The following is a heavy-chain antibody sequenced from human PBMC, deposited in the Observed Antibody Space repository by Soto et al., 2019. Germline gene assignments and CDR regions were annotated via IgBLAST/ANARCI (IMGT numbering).Heavy chain of an antibody. Sequence: SETLSLTCTVSGGSISSYYWSWIRQPPGKGLEWIGYIYYSGSTNYNPSLKSRVTISVDTSKNQFSLKLGSVTAADTAVYYCARDPPTRIAVAVGYAFDIRGQGTMVTVS. CDR2: IYYSGST. V-gene: IGHV4-59*01. J-gene: IGHJ3*02. D-gene: IGHD6-19*01. CDR3: ARDPPTRIAVAVGYAFDI. CDR1: GGSISSYY.